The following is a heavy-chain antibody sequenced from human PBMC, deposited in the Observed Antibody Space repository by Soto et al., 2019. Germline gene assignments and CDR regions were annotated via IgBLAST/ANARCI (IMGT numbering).Heavy chain of an antibody. J-gene: IGHJ4*01. D-gene: IGHD1-26*01. Sequence: EVQLVESGGGLVQPGGSLRLSCAASGFTVSSNYMSWVRQAPGKGLEWVSVIYSGDNTGYADSVKGRFTISRDHSKNTLYLPMNRLRAEDTAVYYCARDRTSDGSSHDCWGHGTLVTVSS. V-gene: IGHV3-66*01. CDR3: ARDRTSDGSSHDC. CDR1: GFTVSSNY. CDR2: IYSGDNT.